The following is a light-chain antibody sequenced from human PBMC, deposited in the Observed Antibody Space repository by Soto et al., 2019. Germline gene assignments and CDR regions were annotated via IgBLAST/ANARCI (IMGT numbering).Light chain of an antibody. Sequence: DVQMTQSPSAMSASFLYRVTITWXASQDISRFVAWFQHKPGRAPERLIYETSNLQPGVPSRFSGSGSGTEFTLAISGLQPEDFATYYCLQHNTYPYTFGQGTKVDIK. V-gene: IGKV1-17*03. CDR1: QDISRF. CDR3: LQHNTYPYT. CDR2: ETS. J-gene: IGKJ2*01.